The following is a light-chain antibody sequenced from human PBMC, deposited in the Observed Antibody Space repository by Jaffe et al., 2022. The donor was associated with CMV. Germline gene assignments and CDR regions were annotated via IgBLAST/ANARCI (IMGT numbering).Light chain of an antibody. CDR1: QSITMS. CDR3: QQYNGYPWT. CDR2: RAS. V-gene: IGKV1-5*03. Sequence: DIQMTQSPSTLSASVGDRVTITCRASQSITMSLAWYQQRPGKAPRLLIYRASSLDSGVPSRFSGSGSGTEFTLTISSLQPDDFGSYYCQQYNGYPWTFGPGTKVEIK. J-gene: IGKJ1*01.